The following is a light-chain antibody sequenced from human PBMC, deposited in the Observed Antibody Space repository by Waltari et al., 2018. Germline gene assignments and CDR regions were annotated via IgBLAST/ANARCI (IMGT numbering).Light chain of an antibody. Sequence: ESVMTQSPGTLSLSPGERATLSCRASQSVSSSYLAWYQQRPGQAPGLLLYGASSRATGVPDRFSASGSGTDFTLTISRLEPEDFAVYYCQQYGNSPIYTFGQGTKLEI. CDR2: GAS. CDR1: QSVSSSY. CDR3: QQYGNSPIYT. J-gene: IGKJ2*01. V-gene: IGKV3-20*01.